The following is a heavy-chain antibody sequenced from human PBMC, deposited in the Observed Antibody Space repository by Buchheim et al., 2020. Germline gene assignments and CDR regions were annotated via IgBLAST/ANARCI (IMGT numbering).Heavy chain of an antibody. CDR1: GFTFSDYY. Sequence: VQLVESGGGLVKPGGSLRLSCAASGFTFSDYYMSWVRQAPGKGLEWVANIKQDGSEKYYVDSVKGRFTISRDNAKNSLYLQMSSLRVEDTAVYYCTRAWGTGSYSGYWGQGTL. J-gene: IGHJ4*02. CDR2: IKQDGSEK. V-gene: IGHV3-7*01. CDR3: TRAWGTGSYSGY. D-gene: IGHD3-10*01.